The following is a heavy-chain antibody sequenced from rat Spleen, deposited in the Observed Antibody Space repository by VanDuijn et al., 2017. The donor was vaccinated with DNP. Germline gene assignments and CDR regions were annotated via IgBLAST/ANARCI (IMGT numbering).Heavy chain of an antibody. D-gene: IGHD1-10*01. CDR2: ISTGGGNT. V-gene: IGHV5S13*01. CDR3: AREALITTLFDS. Sequence: EVQLVESGGGLVQPGRSLKLSCAASGFTFSNYGMAWVRQAPTKGLEWVASISTGGGNTYYRDSVKGRFPTSRDNAKNTQYLQMDSLRSEDTATYFCAREALITTLFDSWGQGVMVTVSS. CDR1: GFTFSNYG. J-gene: IGHJ2*01.